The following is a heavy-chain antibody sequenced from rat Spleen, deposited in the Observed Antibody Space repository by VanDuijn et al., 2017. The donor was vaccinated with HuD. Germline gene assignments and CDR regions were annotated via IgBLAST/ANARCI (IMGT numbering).Heavy chain of an antibody. CDR3: ARGSSYLGY. J-gene: IGHJ2*01. V-gene: IGHV3-3*01. CDR2: INSAGTT. CDR1: GYSISSSYK. Sequence: EVQLQESGPGLVKPSQSLSLTCSVTGYSISSSYKWNWIRRFPQNKLEWMGYINSAGTTNYNPSLKSRISISRDTSKNQFFLQVNSVTTEDTATYYCARGSSYLGYWGQGVMVTVSS. D-gene: IGHD1-2*01.